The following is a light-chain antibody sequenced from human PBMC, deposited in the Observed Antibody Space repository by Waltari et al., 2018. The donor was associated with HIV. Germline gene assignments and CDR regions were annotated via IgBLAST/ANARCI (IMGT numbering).Light chain of an antibody. CDR3: LLSYSGVRV. CDR2: DTE. V-gene: IGLV7-46*01. J-gene: IGLJ3*02. CDR1: TGSVSTNHY. Sequence: QVVVTQEPSLSVSPGGTVTVPCASVTGSVSTNHYTHWIQLKPGQAPRTLIYDTEKRHPWTPGRFAGSLIGGRAALMLAGALPDDEADYYCLLSYSGVRVFGGGTKLTV.